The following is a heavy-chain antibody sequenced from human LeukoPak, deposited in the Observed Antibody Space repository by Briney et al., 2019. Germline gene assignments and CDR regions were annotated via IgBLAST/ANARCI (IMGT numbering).Heavy chain of an antibody. CDR2: IYHSGST. CDR1: GGSISSGGYY. Sequence: PSETLSLTCTVSGGSISSGGYYWSWIRQPPGKGLEWIGYIYHSGSTYYNPSLKSRVTISVDRSKNQFSLKLSSVTAADTAVYYCASHYYDSSGYPPLSQLFNWFDPWGQGTLVTVSS. V-gene: IGHV4-30-2*01. CDR3: ASHYYDSSGYPPLSQLFNWFDP. D-gene: IGHD3-22*01. J-gene: IGHJ5*02.